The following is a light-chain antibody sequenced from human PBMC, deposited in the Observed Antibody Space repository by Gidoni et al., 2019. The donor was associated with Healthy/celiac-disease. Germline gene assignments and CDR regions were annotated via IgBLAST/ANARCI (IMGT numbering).Light chain of an antibody. Sequence: DIVMTQSPDPLPESLGERATIHCKSSQSVLYSSNNKHYLAWYQQKPGQPPKLLIYLASTRESGVPDRFSGSGSGTDFTLTISSLQAEDVAVYYCQQYYSTPVTFGPGTKVDIK. CDR1: QSVLYSSNNKHY. CDR3: QQYYSTPVT. CDR2: LAS. J-gene: IGKJ3*01. V-gene: IGKV4-1*01.